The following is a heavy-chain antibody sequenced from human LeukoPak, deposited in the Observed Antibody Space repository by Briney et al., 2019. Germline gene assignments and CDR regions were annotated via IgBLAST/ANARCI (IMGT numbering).Heavy chain of an antibody. CDR1: GGSISPYY. CDR2: IYYSGST. J-gene: IGHJ6*03. CDR3: ARAFYPGYYSYMAV. V-gene: IGHV4-59*01. D-gene: IGHD3-3*02. Sequence: KPSETLSLTCTVSGGSISPYYWSWIRQPPGKGLEWIGYIYYSGSTNYNPSLKSRVTIPVDTSKNQFSLKLSSVTAADTAVYYCARAFYPGYYSYMAVWGKGTTVTVSS.